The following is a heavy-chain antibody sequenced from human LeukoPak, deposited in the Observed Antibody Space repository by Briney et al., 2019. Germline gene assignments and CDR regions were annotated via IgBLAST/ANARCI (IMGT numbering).Heavy chain of an antibody. D-gene: IGHD5-18*01. Sequence: GGSLILSCAASGFTFSSYSMNWVRQAPGKGLEWVSGINWNGGSTGYADSVKGRFTISRDNARNSLYLQMNSLRAEDTALYYCARGRGYSYGPTTYYFDYWGQGTLVTVSS. J-gene: IGHJ4*02. CDR2: INWNGGST. V-gene: IGHV3-20*04. CDR3: ARGRGYSYGPTTYYFDY. CDR1: GFTFSSYS.